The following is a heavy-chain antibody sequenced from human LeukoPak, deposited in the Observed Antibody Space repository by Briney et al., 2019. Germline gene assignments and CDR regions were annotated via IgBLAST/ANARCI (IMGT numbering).Heavy chain of an antibody. J-gene: IGHJ5*02. Sequence: SETLSLTCTVSGGSISSGGYYWSWIRQHPGKGLEWIGYIYYSGSTYYNPSLKSRVTISVDTSKNQFSLKLSSVTAADTAVYYCARDRGSGSYQGNWFDPWGQGTLVTVSS. D-gene: IGHD3-10*01. V-gene: IGHV4-31*03. CDR1: GGSISSGGYY. CDR3: ARDRGSGSYQGNWFDP. CDR2: IYYSGST.